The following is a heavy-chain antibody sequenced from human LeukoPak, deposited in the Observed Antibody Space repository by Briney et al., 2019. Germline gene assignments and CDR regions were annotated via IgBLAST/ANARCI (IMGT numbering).Heavy chain of an antibody. CDR1: GFSFSRSS. CDR3: AREYYYDEDAGNY. D-gene: IGHD3-22*01. J-gene: IGHJ4*02. V-gene: IGHV3-21*01. Sequence: GGSLRLSCAASGFSFSRSSMGWVRQAPGKRLEWVSSITASSTYIYYADSVKGRFTISRDNVEKSVYLQMNSLRAEDTAVYYCAREYYYDEDAGNYWGQGILVTVSS. CDR2: ITASSTYI.